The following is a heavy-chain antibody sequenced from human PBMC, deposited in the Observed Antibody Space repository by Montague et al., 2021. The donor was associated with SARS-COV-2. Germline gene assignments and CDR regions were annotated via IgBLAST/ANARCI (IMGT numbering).Heavy chain of an antibody. V-gene: IGHV3-53*01. D-gene: IGHD1-26*01. CDR1: GFTVNNNY. J-gene: IGHJ3*02. Sequence: SLRLSCAASGFTVNNNYMSWVRQAPGKGLEWVALVYSGGDPTYDVSVRDRFTISGDNSKNTLYLQMNSLRVEDTAVFYCARGGVGAEWALDIWGQGTMVTVSS. CDR2: VYSGGDP. CDR3: ARGGVGAEWALDI.